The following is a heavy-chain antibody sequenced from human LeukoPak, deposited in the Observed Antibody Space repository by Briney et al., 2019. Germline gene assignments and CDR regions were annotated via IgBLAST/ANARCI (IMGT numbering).Heavy chain of an antibody. V-gene: IGHV1-46*01. J-gene: IGHJ4*02. CDR1: GYTFTSYY. CDR3: ARESGSRLDY. D-gene: IGHD5/OR15-5a*01. Sequence: GASVTVSCKASGYTFTSYYMYWVRQAPGQGLEWMGIINPSGGSTSYAQKFQGRVTMTRDTSTSTVYMELSSLRSEDTAVYYCARESGSRLDYWGQGTLVTVSS. CDR2: INPSGGST.